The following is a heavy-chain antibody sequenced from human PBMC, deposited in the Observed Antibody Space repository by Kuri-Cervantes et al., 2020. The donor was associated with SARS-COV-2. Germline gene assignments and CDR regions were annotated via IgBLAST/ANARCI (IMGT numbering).Heavy chain of an antibody. Sequence: GSLRLSCTVTGGSISSSSYYWGWIRQPPGKGLEWIGSIYYSGSTYYNPSLKSRVTISVDTSKNQFSLKLSSVTAADTAVYYCASIGYCSSTSCFVGRGDYWGQGTLVTSPQ. J-gene: IGHJ4*02. CDR1: GGSISSSSYY. V-gene: IGHV4-39*01. CDR2: IYYSGST. D-gene: IGHD2-2*01. CDR3: ASIGYCSSTSCFVGRGDY.